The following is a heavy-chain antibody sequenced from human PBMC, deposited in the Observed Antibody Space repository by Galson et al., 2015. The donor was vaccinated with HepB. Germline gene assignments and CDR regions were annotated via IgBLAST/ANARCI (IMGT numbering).Heavy chain of an antibody. CDR3: ARGKPGIALMPYYGMDV. J-gene: IGHJ6*02. CDR2: LWYDGTSK. D-gene: IGHD2-8*01. Sequence: SLRLSCAASGFTFSRYLMNWVRQAPGKGLEWVAVLWYDGTSKDYVDSVKGRFTISRDNSKNTLYLQMNSLRAEDTAVYYCARGKPGIALMPYYGMDVWGQGTTVTVSS. V-gene: IGHV3-33*01. CDR1: GFTFSRYL.